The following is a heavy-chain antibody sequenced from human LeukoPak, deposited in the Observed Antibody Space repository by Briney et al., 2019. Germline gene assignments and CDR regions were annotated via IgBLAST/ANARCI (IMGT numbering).Heavy chain of an antibody. J-gene: IGHJ4*02. CDR1: GGSISSYY. CDR3: ARTGYSSSYYKFRFDY. Sequence: SETLSLTCTVSGGSISSYYWSWIRQPAGKGLEWIGRIYTSGTTHYNPSLKSRVTMSVDTSKNQFSLKLSSVTAADTAVYYCARTGYSSSYYKFRFDYWGQGTLVTVSS. V-gene: IGHV4-4*07. D-gene: IGHD6-13*01. CDR2: IYTSGTT.